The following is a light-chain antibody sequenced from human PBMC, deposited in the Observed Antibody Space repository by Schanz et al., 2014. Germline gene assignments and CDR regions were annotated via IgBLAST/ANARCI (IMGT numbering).Light chain of an antibody. J-gene: IGKJ5*01. CDR2: GVS. Sequence: EIVLTQSPGALSLSPGERATLSCRASQMTRYLAWHQQKPGQAPRLLIYGVSNRAAGIPDRFSGSGSGTDFTLTISRLEPEDFAVYYCQQYGSSPLTFGRGTRLESK. CDR3: QQYGSSPLT. V-gene: IGKV3-20*01. CDR1: QMTRY.